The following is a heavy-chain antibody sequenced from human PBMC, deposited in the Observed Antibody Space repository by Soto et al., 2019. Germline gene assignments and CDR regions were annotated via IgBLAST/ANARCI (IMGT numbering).Heavy chain of an antibody. D-gene: IGHD2-2*01. CDR3: ARDGGVVVAVDAFDV. Sequence: EVQLVESGGGVVRPGGSLRLSCAASGFTFDDHGMTWVRQAPGKGLEWVSGITWNGATTGYADSVKGRLTISRDNAKNARYLQMNSLRVEDTALCCCARDGGVVVAVDAFDVCVQGTMVTVSS. CDR2: ITWNGATT. J-gene: IGHJ3*01. CDR1: GFTFDDHG. V-gene: IGHV3-20*04.